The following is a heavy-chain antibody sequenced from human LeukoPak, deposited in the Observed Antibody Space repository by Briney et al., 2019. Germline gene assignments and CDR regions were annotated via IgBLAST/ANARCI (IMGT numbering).Heavy chain of an antibody. Sequence: SETLSLTCYVSGGSIRSDYWSWIRQSPGKGLEWIGYIYYSATTHYTPSLQSRVTISVDTSKNQLSLQMTSVTAADTAVYYCARGAHGYVGWFDSWGQGTLVTVSS. J-gene: IGHJ5*01. CDR2: IYYSATT. D-gene: IGHD3-16*01. CDR3: ARGAHGYVGWFDS. CDR1: GGSIRSDY. V-gene: IGHV4-59*01.